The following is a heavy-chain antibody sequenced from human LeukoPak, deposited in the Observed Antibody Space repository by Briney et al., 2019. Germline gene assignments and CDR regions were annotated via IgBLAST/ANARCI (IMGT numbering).Heavy chain of an antibody. V-gene: IGHV3-23*01. J-gene: IGHJ3*02. CDR3: AKEAGSSGWYRGPDAFDI. CDR2: IIGSGGST. CDR1: GFTFSSYA. D-gene: IGHD6-19*01. Sequence: GGSLRLSCAASGFTFSSYAMSWVRQAPGKGLEWVSAIIGSGGSTYYADSVKGRFTISRDNSKNTLYLQMNSLRAEDTAVYYCAKEAGSSGWYRGPDAFDIWGQGTMVTVSS.